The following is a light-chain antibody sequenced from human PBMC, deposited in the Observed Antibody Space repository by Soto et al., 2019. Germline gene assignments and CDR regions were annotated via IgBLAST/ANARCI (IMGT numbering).Light chain of an antibody. J-gene: IGLJ1*01. CDR3: SSHGGSNNPYV. CDR2: DVT. CDR1: SSDIGGYNF. Sequence: QSALTQPPSASGSPGQSVAISCTGTSSDIGGYNFVSWYQQHPSKAPKLMIYDVTKRPSGVPDRFSGSKSGNTATLIVSGLQAEDEADYYCSSHGGSNNPYVFGPGTKLTVL. V-gene: IGLV2-8*01.